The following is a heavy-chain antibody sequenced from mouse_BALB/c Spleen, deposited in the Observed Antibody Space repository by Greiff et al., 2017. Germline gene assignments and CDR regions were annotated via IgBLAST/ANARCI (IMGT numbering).Heavy chain of an antibody. Sequence: EVQLQESGPSLVKPSQTLSLTCSVTGDSITSGYWNWIRKFPGNKLEYMGYISYSGSTYYNPSLKSRISITRDTSKNQYYLQLNSVTTEDTATYYCARYDSSGYYFDYWGQGTTLTVSS. J-gene: IGHJ2*01. CDR3: ARYDSSGYYFDY. V-gene: IGHV3-8*02. CDR1: GDSITSGY. CDR2: ISYSGST. D-gene: IGHD3-2*01.